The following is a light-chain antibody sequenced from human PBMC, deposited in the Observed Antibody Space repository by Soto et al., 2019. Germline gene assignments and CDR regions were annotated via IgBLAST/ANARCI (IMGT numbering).Light chain of an antibody. J-gene: IGKJ3*01. V-gene: IGKV3-11*01. Sequence: EIVLTQSPGTLSLSPGERATLSCRASQSFSSTYLAWYQQKPGQAPRLLIYDVSNRATGIPARFSGSGSGTDFTLTISSLEPEDFAFYYCQQCVSWPQFTFGPGTRLDI. CDR3: QQCVSWPQFT. CDR1: QSFSSTY. CDR2: DVS.